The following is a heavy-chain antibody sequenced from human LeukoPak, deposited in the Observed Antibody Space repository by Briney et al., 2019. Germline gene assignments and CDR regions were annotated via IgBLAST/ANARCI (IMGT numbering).Heavy chain of an antibody. CDR1: GFTFSSYA. Sequence: GGSLRLSCAASGFTFSSYAMSWVRQAPGKGLEWVSAISGSGGSTYYADSVKGRFTISRDNSKNTLYLQMNSLRADDTAVYYCAKGERITIFGVVTHVDYWGQGTLVTVSS. CDR2: ISGSGGST. V-gene: IGHV3-23*01. J-gene: IGHJ4*02. CDR3: AKGERITIFGVVTHVDY. D-gene: IGHD3-3*01.